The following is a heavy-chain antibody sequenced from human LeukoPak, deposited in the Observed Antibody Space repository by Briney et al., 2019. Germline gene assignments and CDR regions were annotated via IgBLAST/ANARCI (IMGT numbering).Heavy chain of an antibody. CDR3: ARRFAGTTFFDY. CDR2: IGAYNGNT. CDR1: GYTFTGYY. V-gene: IGHV1-18*04. J-gene: IGHJ4*02. D-gene: IGHD1-1*01. Sequence: GASVKVSCKASGYTFTGYYMHWVRQAPGQGLEWMGWIGAYNGNTNYAQKLQGRVTKTTDTSTSTAYMELRSLRSDDTAVYYCARRFAGTTFFDYWGQGTLVTVSS.